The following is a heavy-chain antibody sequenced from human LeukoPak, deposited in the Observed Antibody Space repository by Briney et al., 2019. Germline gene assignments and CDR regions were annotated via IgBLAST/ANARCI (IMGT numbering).Heavy chain of an antibody. V-gene: IGHV1-18*01. J-gene: IGHJ4*02. Sequence: ASVKVSCKASGYTFTSYGISWVRQAPGQGLEWMGRSSAYNGNTNYAQKLQGRVTMTTDTSTSTAYMELRSLRSDDTAVYYCARVIRGDYPNYWGQGTLVTVSS. CDR3: ARVIRGDYPNY. CDR1: GYTFTSYG. CDR2: SSAYNGNT. D-gene: IGHD3-10*01.